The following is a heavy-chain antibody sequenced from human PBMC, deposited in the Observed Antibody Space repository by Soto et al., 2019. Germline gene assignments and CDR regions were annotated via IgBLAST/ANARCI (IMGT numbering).Heavy chain of an antibody. Sequence: SETLSLTCTVSGGSITTYYWSWIRQPPGKGLEWIGYIYYSGSTNYNPSLQSRVTISLDTSKNHFSLKLSSVTATDTAVYYCASGGDYRTSSALSHWGQGTLVTVSS. V-gene: IGHV4-59*01. J-gene: IGHJ4*02. CDR2: IYYSGST. CDR3: ASGGDYRTSSALSH. D-gene: IGHD3-10*01. CDR1: GGSITTYY.